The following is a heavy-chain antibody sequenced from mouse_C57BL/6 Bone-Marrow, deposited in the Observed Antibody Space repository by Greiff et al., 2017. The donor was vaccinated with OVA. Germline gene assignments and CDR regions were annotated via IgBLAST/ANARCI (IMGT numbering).Heavy chain of an antibody. CDR2: IDPENGDT. CDR1: GFNIKDDY. J-gene: IGHJ3*01. Sequence: EVKLVESGAELVRPGASVKLSCTASGFNIKDDYMHWVKQRPEQGLEWIGWIDPENGDTEYASKFQGKATITADTSSNTAYLQLSSLTSEDTAVYYCTNYEAYWGQGTLVTVSA. CDR3: TNYEAY. V-gene: IGHV14-4*01. D-gene: IGHD2-4*01.